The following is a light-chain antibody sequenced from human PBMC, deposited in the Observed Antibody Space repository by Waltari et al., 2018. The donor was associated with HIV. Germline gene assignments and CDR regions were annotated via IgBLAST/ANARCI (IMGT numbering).Light chain of an antibody. Sequence: DIQMTQSPSSLSASVGDTVTITCWASQSVRSYLNWYQQKSGRAPQLLISGASTLQGGVSSRFKGRGSGTDFALTINNLQPDDFATYYCLQAYGVPLTFGQGTRLEI. J-gene: IGKJ5*01. CDR1: QSVRSY. V-gene: IGKV1-39*01. CDR3: LQAYGVPLT. CDR2: GAS.